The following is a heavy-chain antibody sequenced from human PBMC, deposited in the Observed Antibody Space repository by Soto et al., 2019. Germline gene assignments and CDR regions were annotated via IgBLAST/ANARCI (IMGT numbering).Heavy chain of an antibody. CDR1: GYGFTTYG. CDR2: ISAHSGNT. D-gene: IGHD1-1*01. J-gene: IGHJ4*02. V-gene: IGHV1-18*01. CDR3: ARGRYGDY. Sequence: QVHLVQSGAEVKKPGASVKVSFKGSGYGFTTYGITWVRQAPGQGLEWMAWISAHSGNTDYAQNLPGRVTVTRDTSTSTAYMELRSLRSDDTAVYYCARGRYGDYGGQGALVTVSS.